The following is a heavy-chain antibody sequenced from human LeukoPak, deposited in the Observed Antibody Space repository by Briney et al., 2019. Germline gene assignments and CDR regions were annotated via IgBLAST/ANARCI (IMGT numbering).Heavy chain of an antibody. J-gene: IGHJ6*03. Sequence: GESLKISCKGSGYSFTTYWIGWVRQMPGKGLEWMGIIYPDDSDTRYSPSFQGQVTISADKSISTAYLQWSGLKASDTAMYYCARQSSGWSPYYYYYMDVWGKGTTVTISS. D-gene: IGHD6-19*01. CDR3: ARQSSGWSPYYYYYMDV. V-gene: IGHV5-51*01. CDR2: IYPDDSDT. CDR1: GYSFTTYW.